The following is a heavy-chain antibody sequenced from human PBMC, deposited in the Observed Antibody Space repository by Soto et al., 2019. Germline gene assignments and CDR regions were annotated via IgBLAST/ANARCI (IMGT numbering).Heavy chain of an antibody. CDR3: ARDKGGYSGYPTYNWFDP. Sequence: ETLSLTCSVSGGSISSYYWNWIRQPPGRGLEWIGYIYYNGNTNYNPSLRSRVILSLDTSKNQFSLKLSSVTAADTAVYYCARDKGGYSGYPTYNWFDPWGQGTLVTVSS. D-gene: IGHD5-12*01. V-gene: IGHV4-59*01. CDR2: IYYNGNT. CDR1: GGSISSYY. J-gene: IGHJ5*02.